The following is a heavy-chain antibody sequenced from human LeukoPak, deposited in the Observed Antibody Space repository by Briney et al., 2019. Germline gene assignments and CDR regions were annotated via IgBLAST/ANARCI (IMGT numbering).Heavy chain of an antibody. CDR3: AREDWTSITKSY. V-gene: IGHV3-74*01. J-gene: IGHJ4*02. CDR2: IMSDVSRT. CDR1: GFTFSTYW. D-gene: IGHD1-20*01. Sequence: GGPLRLSCAASGFTFSTYWMQWVRQAPGKGLLWVSRIMSDVSRTTSVASVKSRFTNSRNNAKNTLYRQMNRLRAEDTAVYYCAREDWTSITKSYSGQGTLVTVSS.